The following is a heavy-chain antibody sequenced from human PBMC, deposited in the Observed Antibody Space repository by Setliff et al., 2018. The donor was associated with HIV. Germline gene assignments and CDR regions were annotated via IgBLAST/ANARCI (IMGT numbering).Heavy chain of an antibody. J-gene: IGHJ5*02. D-gene: IGHD4-4*01. V-gene: IGHV1-8*02. CDR1: AYTFTSHG. Sequence: GASVKVSCKASAYTFTSHGISWVRQAPGQGLEWMGWISAYSGNTVYAQRFKGRVTMTRNTSLSTAYMELSTLRSEDTAVYYCARGAPKTIQYTNWFDPWGPGTLVTVSS. CDR2: ISAYSGNT. CDR3: ARGAPKTIQYTNWFDP.